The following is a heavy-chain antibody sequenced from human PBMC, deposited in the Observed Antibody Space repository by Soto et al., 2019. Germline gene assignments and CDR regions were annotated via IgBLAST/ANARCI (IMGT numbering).Heavy chain of an antibody. CDR1: GGSIASSLYY. V-gene: IGHV4-39*01. CDR2: IYYSGST. Sequence: SETLSLTCTVSGGSIASSLYYWGWVRQSPGKGLEWIESIYYSGSTHYNPSLKSRVTVSVDTSKNQFSLKLTSVTAADTAVYFCVSHRNYIVVSGSFFDSWSQGTLVTVSS. CDR3: VSHRNYIVVSGSFFDS. D-gene: IGHD6-19*01. J-gene: IGHJ4*02.